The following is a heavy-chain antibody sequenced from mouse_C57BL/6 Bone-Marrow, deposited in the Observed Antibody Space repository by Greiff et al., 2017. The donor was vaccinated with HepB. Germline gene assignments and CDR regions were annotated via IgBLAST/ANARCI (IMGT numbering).Heavy chain of an antibody. CDR2: IDPENGDT. Sequence: VQLQQSGAELVRPGASVKLSCTASGFNIKDDYMHWVKQRPEKGLEWIGWIDPENGDTEYASKFQGKATITADTSSNTAYLQLSSLTSEDTAVYYCTVITTVVGAYWGQGTLVTVSA. CDR3: TVITTVVGAY. CDR1: GFNIKDDY. J-gene: IGHJ3*01. V-gene: IGHV14-4*01. D-gene: IGHD1-1*01.